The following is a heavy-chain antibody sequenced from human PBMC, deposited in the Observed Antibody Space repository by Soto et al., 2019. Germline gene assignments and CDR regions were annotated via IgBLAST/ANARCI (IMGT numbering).Heavy chain of an antibody. D-gene: IGHD6-19*01. J-gene: IGHJ3*02. CDR1: GFSLSTSGVG. CDR2: IYWDDDK. CDR3: AHRLRVSGWLSAFDI. Sequence: QITLKESGPTLVKPTQTLTLTCTFSGFSLSTSGVGVGWIRQPPGKALEWLALIYWDDDKRYSPSLKSRRTIKKDTSTNQVVLTMTNIDPVDTATYYCAHRLRVSGWLSAFDIWGQGTMVTVSS. V-gene: IGHV2-5*02.